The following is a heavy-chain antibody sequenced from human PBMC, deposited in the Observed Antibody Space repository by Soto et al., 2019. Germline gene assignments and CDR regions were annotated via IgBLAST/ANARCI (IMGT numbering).Heavy chain of an antibody. CDR1: GGSISSGGYY. CDR2: IYYSGST. D-gene: IGHD6-13*01. CDR3: ARERSSSWLFDY. Sequence: SETLSLTCTVSGGSISSGGYYWSWIRQHPGKGLEWIGYIYYSGSTYYNPSLKSRVTISVDTSKNQFSLKLSSVTAADTAVYYCARERSSSWLFDYWGQGTLVTVSS. V-gene: IGHV4-31*03. J-gene: IGHJ4*02.